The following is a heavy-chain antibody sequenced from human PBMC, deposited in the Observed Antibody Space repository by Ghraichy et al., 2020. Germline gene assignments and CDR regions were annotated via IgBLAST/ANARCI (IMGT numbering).Heavy chain of an antibody. J-gene: IGHJ4*02. CDR2: INPNSGGT. D-gene: IGHD3-3*01. Sequence: ASVKVSCKASGYTFTGYYMHWVRQAPGQGLEWMGWINPNSGGTNYAQKFKGRVTMTRDTSISTAYMELSRLRSDDTAVYYCARSLRFLEWLTTAYFDYWGQGTLVTVSS. V-gene: IGHV1-2*02. CDR1: GYTFTGYY. CDR3: ARSLRFLEWLTTAYFDY.